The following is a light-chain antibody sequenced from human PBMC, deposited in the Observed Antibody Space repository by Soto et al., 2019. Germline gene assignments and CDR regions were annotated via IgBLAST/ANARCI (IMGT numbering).Light chain of an antibody. Sequence: DIQMTQSPSTLSAYVGERVNITCWASQSISSWLAWYQQKPGKAPKLLIYDASSLESGVPSRFSGSGSGTEFTLTISSLKPDDFATYYCQQYNSYRTFGQGTKVDIK. CDR1: QSISSW. V-gene: IGKV1-5*01. J-gene: IGKJ1*01. CDR2: DAS. CDR3: QQYNSYRT.